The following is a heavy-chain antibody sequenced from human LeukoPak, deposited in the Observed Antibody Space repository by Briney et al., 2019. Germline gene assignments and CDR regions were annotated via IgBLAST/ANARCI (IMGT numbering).Heavy chain of an antibody. V-gene: IGHV3-21*01. J-gene: IGHJ4*02. D-gene: IGHD6-19*01. CDR3: ARDPYSSGWYWAFDY. Sequence: PGGSLRLSCAASRFTFSSYSMNWVRQAPGKGLEWVSSISSSSSYIYYADSVKGRFTISRDNAKDSLYLQMNSLRAEDTAVYYCARDPYSSGWYWAFDYWGQGTLVTVSS. CDR2: ISSSSSYI. CDR1: RFTFSSYS.